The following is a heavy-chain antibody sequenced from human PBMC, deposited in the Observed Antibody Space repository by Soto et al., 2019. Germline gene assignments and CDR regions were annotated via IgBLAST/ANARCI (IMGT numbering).Heavy chain of an antibody. CDR3: AKDRAYYDFWSGYFID. J-gene: IGHJ4*02. V-gene: IGHV3-30*18. D-gene: IGHD3-3*01. CDR1: GFTFSSYG. CDR2: ISYDGSNK. Sequence: QVQLVESGGGVVQPGRSLRLSCAASGFTFSSYGMHWVRQTPGKGLEWVAVISYDGSNKYYADSVKGRFTISRDNSKNTLYLQMSSLRAEDTAVYYCAKDRAYYDFWSGYFIDWGQGTLVTVSS.